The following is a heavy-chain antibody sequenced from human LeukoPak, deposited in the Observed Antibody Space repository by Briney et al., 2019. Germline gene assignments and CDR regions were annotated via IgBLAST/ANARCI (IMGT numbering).Heavy chain of an antibody. CDR3: AKDLDYGDYLEY. J-gene: IGHJ4*02. CDR1: GFTFSSYE. V-gene: IGHV3-48*03. Sequence: GGSLRLSCAAPGFTFSSYEMNWVRQAPGKGLEWVSYISSSGTTIYYADSVKGRFTISRDNSKNTLYLQMNSLRAEDTAVYYCAKDLDYGDYLEYWGQGTLVTVSS. CDR2: ISSSGTTI. D-gene: IGHD4-17*01.